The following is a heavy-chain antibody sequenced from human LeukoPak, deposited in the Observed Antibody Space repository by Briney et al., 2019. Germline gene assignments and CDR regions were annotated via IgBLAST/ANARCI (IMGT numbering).Heavy chain of an antibody. D-gene: IGHD2-2*01. CDR1: GGSISSYY. J-gene: IGHJ4*02. Sequence: SETLSLTCTVSGGSISSYYWSWIRQPPGKGLEWIGEINHSGSTNYNPSLKSRVIISLDTSKNLFSLKLTSMTAADTAVYYCASTERCSTTCPLDYWGQGTLVTVSS. CDR3: ASTERCSTTCPLDY. V-gene: IGHV4-34*01. CDR2: INHSGST.